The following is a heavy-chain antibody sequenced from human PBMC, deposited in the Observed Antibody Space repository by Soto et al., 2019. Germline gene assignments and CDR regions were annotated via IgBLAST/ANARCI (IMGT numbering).Heavy chain of an antibody. J-gene: IGHJ6*02. D-gene: IGHD4-4*01. V-gene: IGHV1-3*01. CDR1: GYTFTSYA. Sequence: ASVKVSCKASGYTFTSYAMHWVRQAPGQRLEWMGWINAGNGNTKYSQKFQGRVTITRDTSASTAYMELSSLRAEDTAVYYCAKDPHPFDYSSTSDYYYGMDVWGQGTTVTVSS. CDR3: AKDPHPFDYSSTSDYYYGMDV. CDR2: INAGNGNT.